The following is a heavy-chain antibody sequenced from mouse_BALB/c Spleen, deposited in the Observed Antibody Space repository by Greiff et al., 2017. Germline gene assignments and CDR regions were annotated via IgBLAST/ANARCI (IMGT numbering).Heavy chain of an antibody. J-gene: IGHJ4*01. Sequence: VQLQQSAAELARPGASVKMSCKASGYTFTSYTMHWVKQRPGQGLEWIGYINPSSGYTEYNQKFKDKTTLTADKSSSTAYMQLSSLTSEDSAVYYCARGLRYYYAMDYWGQGTSVTVSS. V-gene: IGHV1-4*02. CDR2: INPSSGYT. CDR1: GYTFTSYT. CDR3: ARGLRYYYAMDY. D-gene: IGHD1-1*01.